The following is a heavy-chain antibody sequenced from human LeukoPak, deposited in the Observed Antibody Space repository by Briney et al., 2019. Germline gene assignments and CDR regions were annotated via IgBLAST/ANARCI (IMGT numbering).Heavy chain of an antibody. CDR2: IYPGDSDT. D-gene: IGHD2-15*01. V-gene: IGHV5-51*01. CDR3: ASMGTLVVVAEDAFDI. CDR1: GYSFTSYW. Sequence: GESLKISCKGSGYSFTSYWIGWVRQMPGKGLEWMGIIYPGDSDTRYSPSFQGQVTISADKSISTAYLQWSSLKASDTAMYYCASMGTLVVVAEDAFDIWGQGTMVTVSS. J-gene: IGHJ3*02.